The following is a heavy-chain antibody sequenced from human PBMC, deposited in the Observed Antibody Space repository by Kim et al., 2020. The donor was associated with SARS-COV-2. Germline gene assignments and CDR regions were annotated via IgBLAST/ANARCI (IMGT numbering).Heavy chain of an antibody. D-gene: IGHD3-9*01. CDR1: GGSISSSSYY. CDR3: AGLGSLRYFDWSLYYYGMDV. CDR2: IYYSGST. V-gene: IGHV4-39*01. Sequence: SETLSLTCTVSGGSISSSSYYWGWIRQPPGKGLEWIGSIYYSGSTYYNPSLKGRVTISVDTSKNQFSLKLSSVTAADTAVYYCAGLGSLRYFDWSLYYYGMDVWGQGTTVTVSS. J-gene: IGHJ6*02.